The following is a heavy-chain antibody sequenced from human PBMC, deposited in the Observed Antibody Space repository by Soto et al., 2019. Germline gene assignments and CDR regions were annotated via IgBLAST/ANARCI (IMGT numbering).Heavy chain of an antibody. CDR1: GYTFTSYY. J-gene: IGHJ6*02. D-gene: IGHD6-19*01. CDR2: INPSGGST. CDR3: ARDCAPVPRWLTQDYYYGMDV. V-gene: IGHV1-46*01. Sequence: ASVKVSCKASGYTFTSYYMHWVRQAPGQGLEWMGIINPSGGSTSYAQKFQGRVTMTRDTSTSTVYMELSSLRSEDTAVYYCARDCAPVPRWLTQDYYYGMDVWGQGTTVTVSS.